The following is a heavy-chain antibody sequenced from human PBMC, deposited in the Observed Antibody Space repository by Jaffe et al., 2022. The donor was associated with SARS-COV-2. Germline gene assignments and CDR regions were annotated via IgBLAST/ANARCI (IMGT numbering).Heavy chain of an antibody. CDR1: GFTFSSYG. V-gene: IGHV3-33*01. Sequence: QVQLVESGGGVVQPGRSLRLSCAASGFTFSSYGMHWVRQAPGKGLEWVAVIWYDGSNKYYADSVKGRFTISRDNSKNTLYLQMNSLRAEDTAVYYCARDPARFLEWFQDSYGMDVWGQGTTVTVSS. J-gene: IGHJ6*02. CDR2: IWYDGSNK. CDR3: ARDPARFLEWFQDSYGMDV. D-gene: IGHD3-3*01.